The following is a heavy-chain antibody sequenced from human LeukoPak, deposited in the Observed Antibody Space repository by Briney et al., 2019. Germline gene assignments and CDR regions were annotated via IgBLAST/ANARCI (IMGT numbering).Heavy chain of an antibody. V-gene: IGHV1-2*02. D-gene: IGHD5-12*01. Sequence: ASVKVSCKASGYTFTGYYMHWVRQAPGQGLEWMGWINPNSGGTNYAQKFQGRVTMTRDTSISTAYMELSRLRSDDTAVYYCARDEWLREFSSYYYYYYYMDVWGKGTTVTISS. J-gene: IGHJ6*03. CDR2: INPNSGGT. CDR3: ARDEWLREFSSYYYYYYYMDV. CDR1: GYTFTGYY.